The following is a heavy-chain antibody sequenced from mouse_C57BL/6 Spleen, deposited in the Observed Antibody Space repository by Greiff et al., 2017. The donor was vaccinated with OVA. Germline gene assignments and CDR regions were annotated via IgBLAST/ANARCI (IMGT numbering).Heavy chain of an antibody. Sequence: VKLQESGPGLVAPSQSLSITCTVSGFSLTSYAISWVRQPPGKGLEWLGVIWTGGGTNYNSALKYRLSISKDNSKSQVFLKMNSLQTDDTARYYCARFITTVVARGYYAMDYWGQGTSVTVSS. CDR2: IWTGGGT. D-gene: IGHD1-1*01. V-gene: IGHV2-9-1*01. CDR3: ARFITTVVARGYYAMDY. J-gene: IGHJ4*01. CDR1: GFSLTSYA.